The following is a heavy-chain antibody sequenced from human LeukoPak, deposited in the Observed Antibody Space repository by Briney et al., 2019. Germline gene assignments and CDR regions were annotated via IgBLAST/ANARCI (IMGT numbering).Heavy chain of an antibody. J-gene: IGHJ4*02. CDR2: TWYDGSNK. D-gene: IGHD6-19*01. V-gene: IGHV3-33*01. CDR1: GFTFSNYG. Sequence: GGSLRLSCAASGFTFSNYGMHWVRQAPGKGLEWVAVTWYDGSNKYYADSVKGRFASSRDNSKNTLHLQMDSLRAEDTAVYYCATAAPASGWYFDYWGQGTLVTVSS. CDR3: ATAAPASGWYFDY.